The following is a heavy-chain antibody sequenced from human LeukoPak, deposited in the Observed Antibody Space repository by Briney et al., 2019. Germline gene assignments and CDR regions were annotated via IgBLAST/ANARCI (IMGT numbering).Heavy chain of an antibody. CDR2: INHSGST. CDR1: GGSFSGYY. J-gene: IGHJ5*01. V-gene: IGHV4-34*01. D-gene: IGHD2-15*01. Sequence: SETLSLTCAVYGGSFSGYYWSWIRQPPGKGLEWIGEINHSGSTNYNPSLKSRVTISVDTSKNQFSLKLSSVTAADTAVYYCARAPGICRGGSCYLHWFEPWGQGNLVNVP. CDR3: ARAPGICRGGSCYLHWFEP.